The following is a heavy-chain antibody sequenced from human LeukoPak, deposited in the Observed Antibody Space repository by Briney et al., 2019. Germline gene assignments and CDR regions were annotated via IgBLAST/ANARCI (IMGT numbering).Heavy chain of an antibody. CDR3: AKEDLYTGMDV. V-gene: IGHV3-23*01. D-gene: IGHD4-11*01. CDR1: GFTFSGYA. CDR2: ISDSGGFT. Sequence: GGSLRLACAASGFTFSGYAMSWVRQPPGKGLEWVSAISDSGGFTYYGDSVKGRFTISRDNSKNRVYLQMNSLRAEDTAVYYCAKEDLYTGMDVWGKGTTVTVSS. J-gene: IGHJ6*04.